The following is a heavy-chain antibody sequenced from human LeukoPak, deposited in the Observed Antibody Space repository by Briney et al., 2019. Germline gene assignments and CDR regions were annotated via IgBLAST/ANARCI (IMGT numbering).Heavy chain of an antibody. Sequence: ASVKVSCKASGYTLTSYYMHWVRQAPGQGLEWMGIINPSGGSTSYAQKFQGRVTMTRDTSTSTVYMELSSLRSEDTAVYYCARVGLRSYPPYYFDYWGQGTLVTVSS. CDR1: GYTLTSYY. D-gene: IGHD1-26*01. J-gene: IGHJ4*02. CDR3: ARVGLRSYPPYYFDY. V-gene: IGHV1-46*01. CDR2: INPSGGST.